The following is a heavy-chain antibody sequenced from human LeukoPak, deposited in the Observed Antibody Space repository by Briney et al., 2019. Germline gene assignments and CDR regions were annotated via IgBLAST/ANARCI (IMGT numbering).Heavy chain of an antibody. J-gene: IGHJ3*02. CDR3: ARGSFLLNAFDI. D-gene: IGHD2/OR15-2a*01. CDR1: GYTFTIYD. Sequence: GASVKVSCKASGYTFTIYDINWVRQATGQGLEWMGWMNPNSGNTGYAQKFQGRVTMTRNTSISTAYMELSSLRSEDTAVYYCARGSFLLNAFDIWGQGTMVTVSS. CDR2: MNPNSGNT. V-gene: IGHV1-8*01.